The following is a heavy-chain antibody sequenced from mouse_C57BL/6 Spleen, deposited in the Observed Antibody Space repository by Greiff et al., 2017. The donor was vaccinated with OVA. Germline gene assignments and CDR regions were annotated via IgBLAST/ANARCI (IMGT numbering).Heavy chain of an antibody. Sequence: VQLQQPGAELVRPGTSVKLSCKASGYTFTSYWMHWVKQRPGQGLEWIGVIDPSDSYTNYNQKFKGKATLTVDTSSSTAYMQLSSLTSEDSAVYYCARRGGTECDYWGQGTTLTVAS. CDR2: IDPSDSYT. D-gene: IGHD4-1*01. V-gene: IGHV1-59*01. CDR1: GYTFTSYW. J-gene: IGHJ2*01. CDR3: ARRGGTECDY.